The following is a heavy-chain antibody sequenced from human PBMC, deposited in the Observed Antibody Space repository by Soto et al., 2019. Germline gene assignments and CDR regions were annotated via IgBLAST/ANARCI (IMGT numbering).Heavy chain of an antibody. V-gene: IGHV4-59*01. CDR3: ARDSGPENSGSYSSFYYMDV. Sequence: SETLSLTCTVSGGSISSYYWSWIRQPPGKGLEWIGYIYYSGSTNYNPSLKSRVTISVDTSTNQFSLKLSSVTAADTAVYYCARDSGPENSGSYSSFYYMDVWGKGTTVTVSS. D-gene: IGHD1-26*01. CDR1: GGSISSYY. J-gene: IGHJ6*03. CDR2: IYYSGST.